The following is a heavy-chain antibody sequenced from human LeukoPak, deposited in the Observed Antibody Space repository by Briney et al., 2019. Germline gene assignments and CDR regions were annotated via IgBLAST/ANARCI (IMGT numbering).Heavy chain of an antibody. D-gene: IGHD2-15*01. Sequence: SETLSLTCTVSGGSISSHYWSWIRQSPGKGLEWIGYIYYSGSTNYNPSLKSRVTISADTPKNQFSLKLSSVTAADTAVYYCARGYCSGGSCPNFDYWGQGTLVTVSS. CDR2: IYYSGST. V-gene: IGHV4-59*11. CDR1: GGSISSHY. CDR3: ARGYCSGGSCPNFDY. J-gene: IGHJ4*02.